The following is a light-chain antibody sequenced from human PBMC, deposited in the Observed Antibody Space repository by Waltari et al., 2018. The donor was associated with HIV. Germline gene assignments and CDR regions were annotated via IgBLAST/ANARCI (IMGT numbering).Light chain of an antibody. J-gene: IGLJ1*01. CDR3: VGWDSRLSGYV. Sequence: QSVLPQPPSASGTPGQRVTISCSGSSSNIENHNVSWYQQLTGAAPRLLIYKDTQRPSGVPDRFTGSKSGTSASLAISGLRSEDEADYYCVGWDSRLSGYVFGTGTKVTVL. CDR2: KDT. V-gene: IGLV1-47*01. CDR1: SSNIENHN.